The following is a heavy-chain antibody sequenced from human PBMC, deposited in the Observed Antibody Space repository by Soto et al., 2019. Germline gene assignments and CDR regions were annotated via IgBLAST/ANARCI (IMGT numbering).Heavy chain of an antibody. J-gene: IGHJ4*02. Sequence: PSETLALTCTDSGGSISSYYWSWIRQPPGKGLEWIGYIYYSGSTNYNPSLKSRVTISVDTSKNQFSLKLSSVTAADTAVYYCARYHDSSGYYPSFDYWGQGTLVTVS. CDR2: IYYSGST. CDR1: GGSISSYY. CDR3: ARYHDSSGYYPSFDY. D-gene: IGHD3-22*01. V-gene: IGHV4-59*01.